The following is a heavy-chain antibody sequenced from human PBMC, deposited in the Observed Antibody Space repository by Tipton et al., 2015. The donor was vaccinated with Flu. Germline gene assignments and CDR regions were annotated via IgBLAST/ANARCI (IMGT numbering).Heavy chain of an antibody. V-gene: IGHV3-11*01. CDR3: ARDKLGSSSGWVYFQY. CDR2: ISRNGNAI. Sequence: SLRLSCVASGFTFSDYSMSWIRQAPGKGLEWLSYISRNGNAIYYADSVKGRFTISRNNADMSLYLQMNSLRAEDTAIYYCARDKLGSSSGWVYFQYWGQGTLVTVSS. J-gene: IGHJ1*01. D-gene: IGHD6-19*01. CDR1: GFTFSDYS.